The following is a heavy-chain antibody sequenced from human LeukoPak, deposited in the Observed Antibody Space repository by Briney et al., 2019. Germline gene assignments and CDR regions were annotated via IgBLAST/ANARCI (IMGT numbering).Heavy chain of an antibody. Sequence: SATLSLTCTVSGGSISSYYWSWIRQPPGKGLEWIGYIYYSGSTNYNPSLKSRVTISVDTSKNQFSLRLSSVTAADTAVYYCARGPPDSSGWYVGWGQGTLVTVSS. V-gene: IGHV4-59*01. CDR1: GGSISSYY. J-gene: IGHJ4*02. CDR2: IYYSGST. D-gene: IGHD6-19*01. CDR3: ARGPPDSSGWYVG.